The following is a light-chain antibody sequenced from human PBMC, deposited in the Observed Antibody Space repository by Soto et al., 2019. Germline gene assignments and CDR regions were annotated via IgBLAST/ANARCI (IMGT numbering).Light chain of an antibody. J-gene: IGLJ1*01. CDR2: EVN. Sequence: QSVLTQPASVSGSPGQSITISCTGTSFDVDDYNSVSWYQQPPGKAPKLIIYEVNNRPSGVSNRFSGSNSDNTASLTISGLQAEDEADYYCSSHAGSSVVFGTGTKVTVL. CDR3: SSHAGSSVV. V-gene: IGLV2-14*01. CDR1: SFDVDDYNS.